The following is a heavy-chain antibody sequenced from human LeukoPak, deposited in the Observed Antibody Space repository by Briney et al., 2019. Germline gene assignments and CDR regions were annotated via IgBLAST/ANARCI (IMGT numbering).Heavy chain of an antibody. V-gene: IGHV1-46*01. Sequence: ASVKVSCKASGYTFTSYYMHWMRQAPGQGLEWMGIINPSGGSTSYAQKFQGRVTMTRDTSTSTVYMELSSLRSEDTAVYYCARVAMIVVVPAVPYGMDVWGQGTTVTVSS. CDR3: ARVAMIVVVPAVPYGMDV. CDR2: INPSGGST. CDR1: GYTFTSYY. J-gene: IGHJ6*02. D-gene: IGHD2-2*01.